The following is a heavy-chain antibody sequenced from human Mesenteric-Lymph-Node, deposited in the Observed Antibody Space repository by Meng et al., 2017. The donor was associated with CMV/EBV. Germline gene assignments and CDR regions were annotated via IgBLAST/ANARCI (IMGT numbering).Heavy chain of an antibody. Sequence: GGSLRLSCAASGFTFSNYAMNWVRQAPRRGLEWVSFITSSGGSTYYADSVRGRFTISRDNAKNSVDLQINSLRVEDTAVYYCARGSGRGWFDPWGQGTLVTVSS. CDR3: ARGSGRGWFDP. V-gene: IGHV3-23*01. CDR1: GFTFSNYA. D-gene: IGHD1-1*01. J-gene: IGHJ5*02. CDR2: ITSSGGST.